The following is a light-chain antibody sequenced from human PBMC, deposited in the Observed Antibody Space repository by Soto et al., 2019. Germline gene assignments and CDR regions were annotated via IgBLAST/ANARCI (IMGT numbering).Light chain of an antibody. J-gene: IGLJ2*01. Sequence: QSVLTQPASVSGSPGQSITISCTGTSSDVGSYNLVSWYQQHPGKAPKLMIYEGSKRPSGVSNRFSGSKSGNTASLTISGLQAEDEAHYYCYSYAGSSSHVVFGGGTKLTVL. CDR3: YSYAGSSSHVV. CDR1: SSDVGSYNL. V-gene: IGLV2-23*01. CDR2: EGS.